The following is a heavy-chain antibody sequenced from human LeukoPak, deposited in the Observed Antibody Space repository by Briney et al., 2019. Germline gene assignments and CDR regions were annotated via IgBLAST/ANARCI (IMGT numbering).Heavy chain of an antibody. D-gene: IGHD2-15*01. Sequence: SQTLSLTCTVSGGSISSGSYYWSWIRQPAGKGLEWIGRIYTSGSTNYNPSLKSRVTISVDTSKNQFSLKLSSVTAADTAVYYCARNENTGYCSGGSCYYYYMDVWGKGTTVTISS. CDR1: GGSISSGSYY. J-gene: IGHJ6*03. V-gene: IGHV4-61*02. CDR3: ARNENTGYCSGGSCYYYYMDV. CDR2: IYTSGST.